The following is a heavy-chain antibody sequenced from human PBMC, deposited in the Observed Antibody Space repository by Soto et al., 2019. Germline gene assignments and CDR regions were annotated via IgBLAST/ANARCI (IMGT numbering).Heavy chain of an antibody. D-gene: IGHD2-21*01. CDR1: CFPINNAW. Sequence: LWVSCAVSCFPINNAWINRVRQVPGKGLEWVGRVKSKADGSNKYYTDSVKGRFTISRDNSKNTVYLEMNSLRAEDTAVYYCARDWGGPTRTRAVAPDFWGQATLVTVSS. CDR2: KSKADGSNK. J-gene: IGHJ4*02. V-gene: IGHV3-33*08. CDR3: ARDWGGPTRTRAVAPDF.